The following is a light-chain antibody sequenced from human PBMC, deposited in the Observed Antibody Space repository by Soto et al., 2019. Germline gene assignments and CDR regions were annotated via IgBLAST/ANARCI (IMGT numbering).Light chain of an antibody. CDR2: GAS. CDR1: QSVRSSF. V-gene: IGKV3-20*01. J-gene: IGKJ1*01. CDR3: QQYGRSPRT. Sequence: QSPATLSVCPGERATLSCRASQSVRSSFLAWYQQKPGQAPRLHIYGASTRATGIPDRFTGSGSGTDFTLTISRLEPEDFAVYYCQQYGRSPRTFGQGTKV.